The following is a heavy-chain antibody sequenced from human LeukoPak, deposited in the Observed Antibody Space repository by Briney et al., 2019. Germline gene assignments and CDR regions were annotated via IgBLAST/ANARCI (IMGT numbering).Heavy chain of an antibody. V-gene: IGHV4-30-4*01. CDR1: GGSISSGDYY. CDR2: IYYSGST. J-gene: IGHJ3*02. D-gene: IGHD2-2*01. Sequence: SQTLSLTCTVSGGSISSGDYYWSWIRQPPGKGLEWIGYIYYSGSTYYNPSLKSRVTISVDTSKNQFSLKLSSVTAADTAVYYCARGYIVVVPAATADDAFDIWGQGTMVTIFS. CDR3: ARGYIVVVPAATADDAFDI.